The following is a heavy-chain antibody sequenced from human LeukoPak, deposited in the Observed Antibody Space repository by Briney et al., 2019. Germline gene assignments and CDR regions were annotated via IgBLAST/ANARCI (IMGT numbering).Heavy chain of an antibody. V-gene: IGHV1-2*02. CDR1: GYSFTDFY. J-gene: IGHJ5*02. CDR3: ARADRLDGGPYLIGP. Sequence: ASVKVSCKTSGYSFTDFYMHWVRQAPGQGLEWMGWINPNSGGTSSAQKFQGRVTMTRDTSITTVYMEVSWLTSDDTAIYYCARADRLDGGPYLIGPWGQGTLVTVSS. CDR2: INPNSGGT. D-gene: IGHD2-21*01.